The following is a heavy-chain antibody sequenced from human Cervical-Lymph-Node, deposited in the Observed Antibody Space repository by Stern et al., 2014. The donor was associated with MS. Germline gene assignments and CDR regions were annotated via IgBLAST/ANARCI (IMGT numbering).Heavy chain of an antibody. CDR3: AHLTTATALAS. CDR1: GFSLSTSGVG. J-gene: IGHJ4*02. D-gene: IGHD1-1*01. CDR2: IYWDDDK. V-gene: IGHV2-5*02. Sequence: QVTLRESGPTLVKPTQTLTLTCTFSGFSLSTSGVGVGWIRQPPGKALEWLALIYWDDDKRYSPSLESRLTITKDTSKNLVFLTTTNMDPVDTATYYCAHLTTATALASWGRVPLVPVSS.